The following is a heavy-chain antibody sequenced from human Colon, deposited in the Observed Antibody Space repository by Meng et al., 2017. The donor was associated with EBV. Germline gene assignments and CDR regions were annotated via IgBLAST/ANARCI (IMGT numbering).Heavy chain of an antibody. CDR1: GASISRINW. CDR3: ARDYGTSRPFEY. V-gene: IGHV4-4*03. J-gene: IGHJ4*02. Sequence: VQPQGPGPGLGKRPGTPSLTCTVSGASISRINWWSWVRQPPGKGLEWIGEIHYRGSTNYNTDLKSRVTMSVDKSKNQLSLKLLSVTAADTAVYYCARDYGTSRPFEYWGQGILVTVSS. CDR2: IHYRGST. D-gene: IGHD1/OR15-1a*01.